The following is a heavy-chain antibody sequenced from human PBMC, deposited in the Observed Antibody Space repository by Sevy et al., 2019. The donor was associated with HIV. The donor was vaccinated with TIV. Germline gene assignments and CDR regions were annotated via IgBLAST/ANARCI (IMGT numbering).Heavy chain of an antibody. J-gene: IGHJ4*02. CDR3: ARDGLESGIQLSGFGY. D-gene: IGHD5-18*01. CDR2: IWYDGSNK. V-gene: IGHV3-33*01. Sequence: GGSLRLSCAASGFTFSSYGMHWVRQAPGKGLEWVAVIWYDGSNKYYADSVKGRFTISRDNSKNTLYLQMNSLRAEDTAVYYCARDGLESGIQLSGFGYWGQGTLVTVSS. CDR1: GFTFSSYG.